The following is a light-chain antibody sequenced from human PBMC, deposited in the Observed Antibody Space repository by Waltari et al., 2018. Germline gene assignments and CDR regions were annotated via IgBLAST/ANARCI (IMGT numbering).Light chain of an antibody. V-gene: IGKV3-20*01. J-gene: IGKJ1*01. CDR2: SAS. CDR3: QHYLRLPVT. CDR1: QSVSRA. Sequence: EIVLTQSPGTLSLSLGERATLSCRASQSVSRALAWYQQKPGQAPRILIYSASTRATGIPDRFSGSGSGTDFSLTISRREPDYFAVYYCQHYLRLPVTFGQGTTVEI.